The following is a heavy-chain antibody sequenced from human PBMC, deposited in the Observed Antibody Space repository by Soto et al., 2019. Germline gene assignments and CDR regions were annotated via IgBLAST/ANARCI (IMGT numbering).Heavy chain of an antibody. Sequence: SETLSLTCTVSGGSIISSSYYWGWIRKPPGKGLEWIGSIYYSGSTYYNPSLKSRVTISVDTSKNQFSLKLSSVTAADTAVYYCARQRDYGDSEEYLADYYYMDVWGKGTTVTVSS. CDR2: IYYSGST. J-gene: IGHJ6*03. CDR1: GGSIISSSYY. D-gene: IGHD4-17*01. V-gene: IGHV4-39*01. CDR3: ARQRDYGDSEEYLADYYYMDV.